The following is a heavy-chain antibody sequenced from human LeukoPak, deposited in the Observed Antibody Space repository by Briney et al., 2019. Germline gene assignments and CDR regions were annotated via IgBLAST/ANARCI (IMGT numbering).Heavy chain of an antibody. CDR1: GYTFTGYY. CDR2: INPNSGGT. CDR3: ARSTVTTGIVGDTSNDY. V-gene: IGHV1-2*02. D-gene: IGHD4-17*01. Sequence: ASVKVSCKASGYTFTGYYMHWVRQAPGQGLEWMGWINPNSGGTNYAQKCQGRVTMTRDTSISTAYMELSRLRSDDTAVYYFARSTVTTGIVGDTSNDYWGQGTLVTVSS. J-gene: IGHJ4*02.